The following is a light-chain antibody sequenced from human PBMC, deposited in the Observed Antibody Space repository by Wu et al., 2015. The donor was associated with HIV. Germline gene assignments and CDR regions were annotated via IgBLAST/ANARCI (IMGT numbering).Light chain of an antibody. CDR1: QSISSS. CDR2: AAS. CDR3: QQSLTSPLA. V-gene: IGKV1-39*01. J-gene: IGKJ4*01. Sequence: DIQMTQSPSSLSASVGDRVTITCRASQSISSSLNWYQHKPGKAPKLLIYAASSLQSGVPSRFTGSGSGTDFTLTISSLQPEDFATYYCQQSLTSPLAFGGGTKVE.